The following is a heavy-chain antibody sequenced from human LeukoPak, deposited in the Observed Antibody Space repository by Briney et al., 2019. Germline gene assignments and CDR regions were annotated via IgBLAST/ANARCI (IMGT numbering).Heavy chain of an antibody. D-gene: IGHD2-15*01. V-gene: IGHV4-34*01. J-gene: IGHJ4*02. CDR2: INHSGSA. Sequence: SETLSLTCAVSGGSFSGYYWTWIRQPPGKGLEWIGEINHSGSANYNPSLKSRVTISLDTSKNQFSLKLSSVTAADTAVYYCAIGYCSGGSCSFDYWGQGTLVTVSS. CDR3: AIGYCSGGSCSFDY. CDR1: GGSFSGYY.